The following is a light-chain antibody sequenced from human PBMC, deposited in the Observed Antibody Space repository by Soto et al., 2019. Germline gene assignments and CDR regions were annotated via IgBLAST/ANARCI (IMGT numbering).Light chain of an antibody. CDR1: QSVLYSSNNKNY. V-gene: IGKV4-1*01. Sequence: DIVMTQSPDSLAVSLGERATINCKSSQSVLYSSNNKNYLAWYQQKPGQPPKLLIYWASTRESGVPDRFSGSGSGTDFPLTISGLQAEDVAVYYCQQYYSTPHTFGQGTKLEIK. CDR2: WAS. CDR3: QQYYSTPHT. J-gene: IGKJ2*01.